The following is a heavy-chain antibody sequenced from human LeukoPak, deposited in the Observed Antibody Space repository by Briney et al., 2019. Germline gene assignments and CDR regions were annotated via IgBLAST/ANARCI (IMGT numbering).Heavy chain of an antibody. CDR2: INHSGSI. CDR1: GGSFSGYY. V-gene: IGHV4-34*01. CDR3: ARAPRSQGWYFDL. Sequence: SETLSLTCAVYGGSFSGYYWSWMRQPPGKRLEAIGEINHSGSINYNPSLKSRVTTSVDTSMNQFSLKLSSVTAADTAVYYCARAPRSQGWYFDLWGRGTLVTVSS. J-gene: IGHJ2*01.